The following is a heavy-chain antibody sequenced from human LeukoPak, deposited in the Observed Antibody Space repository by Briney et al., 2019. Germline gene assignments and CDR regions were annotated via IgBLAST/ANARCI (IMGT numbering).Heavy chain of an antibody. J-gene: IGHJ4*02. CDR3: AKWAYYDFWSGHYKSHFDS. Sequence: PGGSLRLSCVVSGFTFKNYAMSWVRQAPRKGLECVSSIRDSGNGTDYADSVKGRFTVSRDNSKNTLYLHMNTLSAEDTAVYYCAKWAYYDFWSGHYKSHFDSWGQGTLVTVSP. CDR1: GFTFKNYA. CDR2: IRDSGNGT. V-gene: IGHV3-23*01. D-gene: IGHD3-3*01.